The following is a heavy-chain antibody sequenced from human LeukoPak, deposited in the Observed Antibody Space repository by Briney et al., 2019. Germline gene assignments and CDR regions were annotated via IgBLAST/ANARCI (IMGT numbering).Heavy chain of an antibody. CDR1: GGSISSYY. CDR3: ARESGSYYDPHYFDY. D-gene: IGHD1-26*01. Sequence: SETLSLTCTVSGGSISSYYWSWIRQPPGKGLEWIGYIHYTGSTDYNPSLKSRVTISLDTSKNQFSLKLSSVTAEDTAVYYCARESGSYYDPHYFDYWGQGTLVTVSS. V-gene: IGHV4-59*01. J-gene: IGHJ4*02. CDR2: IHYTGST.